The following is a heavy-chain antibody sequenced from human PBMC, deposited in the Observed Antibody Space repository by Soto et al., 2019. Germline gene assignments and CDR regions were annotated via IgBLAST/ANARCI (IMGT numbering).Heavy chain of an antibody. CDR3: AKASAAATSWFVF. J-gene: IGHJ5*01. CDR1: GHSFPGNY. Sequence: VSVKVSCKASGHSFPGNYIHWVRQAPGQGLEWMGWINPNTGGTNNAQEFQGRVTMTRDSSISTVYMEMSSLRSDDTAVYYCAKASAAATSWFVFWGQGTLVTVSS. D-gene: IGHD6-25*01. V-gene: IGHV1-2*02. CDR2: INPNTGGT.